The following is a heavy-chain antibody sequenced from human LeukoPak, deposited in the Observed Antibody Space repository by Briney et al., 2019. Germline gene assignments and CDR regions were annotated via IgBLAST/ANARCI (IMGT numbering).Heavy chain of an antibody. Sequence: GGSLRLSCIVSGFTVSSNYMSWVRQAPGKGLEWVSIIDSGGSTYYSDSVKDRFTISRDNSNNTMFLQMNSLRAEDTAVYYCAKDRIVVVPAAPGYWGQGTLVTVSS. CDR3: AKDRIVVVPAAPGY. V-gene: IGHV3-66*01. D-gene: IGHD2-2*01. J-gene: IGHJ4*02. CDR1: GFTVSSNY. CDR2: IDSGGST.